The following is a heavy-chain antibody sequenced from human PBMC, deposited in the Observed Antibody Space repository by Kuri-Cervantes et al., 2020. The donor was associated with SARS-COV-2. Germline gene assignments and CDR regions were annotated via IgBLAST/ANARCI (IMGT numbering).Heavy chain of an antibody. V-gene: IGHV3-23*01. CDR3: ASAYLPYSGSPTDY. Sequence: GESLKISCAASGFTFSSYAMSWVRQAPGKGLEWVSAISGSGGSTYYADSVKGRFTISRDNSKNTLYLQMNSLRAEDTAVYYCASAYLPYSGSPTDYWGQGTLVTVSS. CDR2: ISGSGGST. CDR1: GFTFSSYA. J-gene: IGHJ4*02. D-gene: IGHD1-26*01.